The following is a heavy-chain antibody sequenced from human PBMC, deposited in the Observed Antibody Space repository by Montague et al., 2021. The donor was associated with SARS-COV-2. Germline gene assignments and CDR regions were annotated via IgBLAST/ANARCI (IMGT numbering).Heavy chain of an antibody. J-gene: IGHJ6*02. V-gene: IGHV4-61*02. CDR2: TYTSGGT. CDR1: GASISSGDYY. CDR3: ARMRWLRSEGGYYYGMDV. Sequence: TLSLTCTVSGASISSGDYYWSWIRQPAGKGLEWIGRTYTSGGTKYNPSLNSRVTISVDKSKNQFSLKLSSVTAADTAVYYCARMRWLRSEGGYYYGMDVWGQGTTVTVSS. D-gene: IGHD5-12*01.